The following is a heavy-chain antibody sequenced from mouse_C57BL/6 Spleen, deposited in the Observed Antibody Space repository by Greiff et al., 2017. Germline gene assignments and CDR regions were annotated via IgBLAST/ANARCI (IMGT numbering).Heavy chain of an antibody. Sequence: QVQLQQSGAELVRPGASVKLSCKASGYTFTDYYINWVKQRPGQGLEWIARIYPGSGNTYYNEKFKGKATLTAEKSTSTAYMQLSSLTSEDSAVYVCARSYDYVAYWGQGTLVTVSA. CDR1: GYTFTDYY. V-gene: IGHV1-76*01. CDR3: ARSYDYVAY. CDR2: IYPGSGNT. D-gene: IGHD2-4*01. J-gene: IGHJ3*01.